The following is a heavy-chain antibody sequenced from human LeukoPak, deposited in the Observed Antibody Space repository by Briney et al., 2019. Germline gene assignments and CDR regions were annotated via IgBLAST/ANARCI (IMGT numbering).Heavy chain of an antibody. CDR3: ARDERDIVVVPADRGYYYYMDV. V-gene: IGHV1-46*01. Sequence: GASVKVSCKASGYTFTSYYMHWVRQAPGQGLEWMGIINPSGGSTSYAQKFQGRVTMTRDTSTSTVYMELSSLRSEDTAVYYCARDERDIVVVPADRGYYYYMDVWGKGTTVTVSS. CDR1: GYTFTSYY. D-gene: IGHD2-2*01. J-gene: IGHJ6*03. CDR2: INPSGGST.